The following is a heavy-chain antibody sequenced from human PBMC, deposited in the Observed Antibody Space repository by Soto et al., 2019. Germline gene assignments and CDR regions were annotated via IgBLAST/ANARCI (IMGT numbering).Heavy chain of an antibody. D-gene: IGHD6-19*01. J-gene: IGHJ4*02. CDR1: GGSISSGGYY. CDR3: ARTCFVGYSSGWYDFYFDY. Sequence: QVQLQESGPGLVKPSQTLSLTCTVYGGSISSGGYYWSWIRQHPGKGLEWIGYIYYSGSTYYNPSLKSRVTISVDTSKNQFSLKLSSVTAADTAVYYCARTCFVGYSSGWYDFYFDYWGQGTLVTVSS. CDR2: IYYSGST. V-gene: IGHV4-31*03.